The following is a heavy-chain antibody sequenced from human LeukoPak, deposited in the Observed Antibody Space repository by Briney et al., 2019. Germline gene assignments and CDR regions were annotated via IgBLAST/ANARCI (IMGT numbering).Heavy chain of an antibody. CDR1: GGSISSYY. CDR2: IYTSGST. Sequence: SETLSLTCTVSGGSISSYYWSWLRQPAGKGLEWIGRIYTSGSTNYNHSLKSRVTMSVDTSKNQFSLKLSSVTAADTAVYYCARVGQQLGTFDYWGQGTLVTVSS. J-gene: IGHJ4*02. CDR3: ARVGQQLGTFDY. V-gene: IGHV4-4*07. D-gene: IGHD6-13*01.